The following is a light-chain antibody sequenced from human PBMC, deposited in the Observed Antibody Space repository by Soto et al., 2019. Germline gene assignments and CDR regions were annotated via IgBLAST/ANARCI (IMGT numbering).Light chain of an antibody. CDR2: AAS. CDR3: QQYNSYSPT. V-gene: IGKV1-5*01. Sequence: DIQMTQSPSSVSASVGDRVTITCRASQGIGTWLAWYQQKPGKGPNLLIYAASSLESGVPSRFSGSGSGTEFTLTISSLQPDDFATYYCQQYNSYSPTFGQGTKVDIK. CDR1: QGIGTW. J-gene: IGKJ1*01.